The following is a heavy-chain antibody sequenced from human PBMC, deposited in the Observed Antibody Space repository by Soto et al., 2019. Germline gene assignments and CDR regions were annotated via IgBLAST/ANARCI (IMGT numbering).Heavy chain of an antibody. CDR2: INPNTGGT. Sequence: SVKVSCKASGYTFTGYYLHWVRQAPGQGLEYMGWINPNTGGTKYTQKFQGRVTMTRDTSTSTAYMELSSLSSDDTAVFYCARSLSTIGARPDYWGQGTLVTVSS. J-gene: IGHJ4*02. CDR3: ARSLSTIGARPDY. V-gene: IGHV1-2*02. CDR1: GYTFTGYY. D-gene: IGHD6-6*01.